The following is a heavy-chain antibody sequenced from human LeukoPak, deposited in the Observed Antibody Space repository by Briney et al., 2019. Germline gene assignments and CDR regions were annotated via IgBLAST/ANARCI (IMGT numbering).Heavy chain of an antibody. J-gene: IGHJ3*02. CDR2: INHSGST. CDR3: ARHPSYYDFWSARNRNPYAFDI. D-gene: IGHD3-3*01. Sequence: SETLSLTCTVSGGSISGYYWSWIRQPPGKGLEWIGEINHSGSTNYNPSLKSRVTISVDTSKNQFSLKLSSVTAADTAVYYCARHPSYYDFWSARNRNPYAFDIWGQGTMVTVSS. V-gene: IGHV4-34*01. CDR1: GGSISGYY.